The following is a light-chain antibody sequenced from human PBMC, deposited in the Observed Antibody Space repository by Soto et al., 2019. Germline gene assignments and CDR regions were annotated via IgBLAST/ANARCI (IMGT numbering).Light chain of an antibody. Sequence: EIVLTQSPGTLSLSPGERATLSCRASQSVSSSSVAWYQQKPGQAPRLLIYGASSRATGIPGRFSGSGSGTDFTLTISRLEPEDFAVYYCQQYGSSSPLTFGGGTKVEIK. CDR3: QQYGSSSPLT. V-gene: IGKV3-20*01. CDR2: GAS. J-gene: IGKJ4*01. CDR1: QSVSSSS.